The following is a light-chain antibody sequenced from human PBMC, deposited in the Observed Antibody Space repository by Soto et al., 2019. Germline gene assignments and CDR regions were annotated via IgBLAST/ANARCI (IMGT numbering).Light chain of an antibody. J-gene: IGLJ1*01. Sequence: QSVLTQPPSASGTAGQVVTISCSGGDSNIGSNSVYWYQHLPRMAPKLLIYYNNQRPSGVPDRFSGSRSGTSASLAIVGLRSEDEAVYYCAAWDASLSACVFGNGTKLTGL. CDR1: DSNIGSNS. V-gene: IGLV1-47*02. CDR3: AAWDASLSACV. CDR2: YNN.